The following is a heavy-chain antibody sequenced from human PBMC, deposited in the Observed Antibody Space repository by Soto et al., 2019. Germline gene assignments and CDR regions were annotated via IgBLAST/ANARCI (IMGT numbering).Heavy chain of an antibody. CDR2: INPNSGGT. CDR3: ARDVAVAGEYYYYYYGMDV. V-gene: IGHV1-2*04. Sequence: GASVKVSCKASGYTFTGYYMHWVRQAPGQGLEWMGWINPNSGGTNYAQKFQGWVTMTRDTSISTAYMELSRLRSDDTAVYYCARDVAVAGEYYYYYYGMDVWGQGTTVTVSS. J-gene: IGHJ6*02. D-gene: IGHD6-19*01. CDR1: GYTFTGYY.